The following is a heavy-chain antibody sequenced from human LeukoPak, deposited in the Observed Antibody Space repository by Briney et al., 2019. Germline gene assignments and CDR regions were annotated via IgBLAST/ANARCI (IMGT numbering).Heavy chain of an antibody. CDR3: ARTYDFGRGPPGDAFDN. D-gene: IGHD3-3*01. Sequence: GGSLRLSCAASGFTFRIFGFNWVRQAPGKGPEWVSYIDARSGITYYADSVQGRFTISRDDARESVFLQMDGLRVDDTAVYYCARTYDFGRGPPGDAFDNWGPGTWVIVSS. CDR1: GFTFRIFG. V-gene: IGHV3-48*04. J-gene: IGHJ3*02. CDR2: IDARSGIT.